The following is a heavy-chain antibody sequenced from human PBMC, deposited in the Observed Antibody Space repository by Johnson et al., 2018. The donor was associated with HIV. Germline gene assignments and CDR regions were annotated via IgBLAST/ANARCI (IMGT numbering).Heavy chain of an antibody. CDR3: ARGRAVAGTRAFDI. V-gene: IGHV3-30*04. D-gene: IGHD6-19*01. CDR1: GFTFSSYA. CDR2: ISYDGSNK. Sequence: QVQLVESGGGVVQPGRSLRLSCAASGFTFSSYAMHWVRQAPGKGLEWVAVISYDGSNKYYADSVKGRFTISRDNSKNTLYLQMNSLGAEDPAVYYCARGRAVAGTRAFDIWGQGTMVTVSS. J-gene: IGHJ3*02.